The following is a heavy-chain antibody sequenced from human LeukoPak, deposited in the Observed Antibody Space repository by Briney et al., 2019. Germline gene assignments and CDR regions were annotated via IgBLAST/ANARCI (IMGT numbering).Heavy chain of an antibody. D-gene: IGHD3-22*01. J-gene: IGHJ4*02. V-gene: IGHV3-23*01. CDR2: IRRTGGST. CDR1: GFTFSSYA. Sequence: GGSLRLSCAASGFTFSSYAMSWVRQAPGKGLEWVSAIRRTGGSTYYADSVKGRFTISRDNSKNTLYLQMNSLRAEDTAVYYCANTDYYDTSALDYWGQGTLVTVSS. CDR3: ANTDYYDTSALDY.